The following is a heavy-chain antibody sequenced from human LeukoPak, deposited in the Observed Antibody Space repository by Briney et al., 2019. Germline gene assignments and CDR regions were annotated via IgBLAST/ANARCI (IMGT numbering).Heavy chain of an antibody. CDR1: GYTFTSYG. V-gene: IGHV1-18*04. Sequence: ASVKVSCKASGYTFTSYGISWVRQAPGQGLEWMGWISAYNGNTNYAQKLQGRVTMTTDTSTSTAYMELRSLRSDDTAVYYCARDTCSNTSCFQRSDWFDPWGQGTLVTVSS. J-gene: IGHJ5*02. CDR3: ARDTCSNTSCFQRSDWFDP. CDR2: ISAYNGNT. D-gene: IGHD2-2*01.